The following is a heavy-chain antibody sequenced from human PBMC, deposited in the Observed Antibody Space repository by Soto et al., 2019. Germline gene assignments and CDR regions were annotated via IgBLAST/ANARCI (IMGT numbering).Heavy chain of an antibody. V-gene: IGHV5-51*01. CDR2: IYPGDSDT. CDR3: ARLKGYYYDSSGYFDGNAFDI. CDR1: GYSFTSYW. Sequence: GESLKISCKGSGYSFTSYWIGWVRQMPGKGLEWMGIIYPGDSDTRYSPSFQGQVTISADKSIGTAYLQWSSLKASDTAMYYCARLKGYYYDSSGYFDGNAFDIWGQGTMVTVSS. J-gene: IGHJ3*02. D-gene: IGHD3-22*01.